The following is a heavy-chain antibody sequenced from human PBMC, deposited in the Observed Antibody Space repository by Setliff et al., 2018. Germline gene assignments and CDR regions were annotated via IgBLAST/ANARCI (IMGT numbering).Heavy chain of an antibody. Sequence: SETLSLTCTVSGGSISSGTYYWSWIRQPPGKGLEWIGEINHSGTTNYSPSLKSRVTISLDASTNQFSLKLRSVGAADTAVYYCRYWSGYYNNDYWGQGTLVTVSS. V-gene: IGHV4-39*07. J-gene: IGHJ4*02. CDR1: GGSISSGTYY. D-gene: IGHD3-3*01. CDR3: RYWSGYYNNDY. CDR2: INHSGTT.